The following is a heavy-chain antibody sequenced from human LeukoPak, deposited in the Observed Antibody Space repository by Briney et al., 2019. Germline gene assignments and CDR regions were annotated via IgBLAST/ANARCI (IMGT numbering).Heavy chain of an antibody. CDR3: AKGIGNTGYDPPAY. CDR2: NSGSGDST. Sequence: GRSLRLSCAASGFTFSSYAMTWVRQAPGKGLEWVSGNSGSGDSTYYADSVKGRFTVFRDNSESTLYLQMNSLSAEDTALYYCAKGIGNTGYDPPAYWGQGTLVTVSS. D-gene: IGHD5-12*01. J-gene: IGHJ4*02. V-gene: IGHV3-23*01. CDR1: GFTFSSYA.